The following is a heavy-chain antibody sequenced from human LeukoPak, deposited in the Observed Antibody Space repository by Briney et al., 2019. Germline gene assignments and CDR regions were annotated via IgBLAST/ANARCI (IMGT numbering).Heavy chain of an antibody. Sequence: KVSCKASGYSFTSYWIGWVRQMPGKGLEWMGIIYPGDSDTRYSPSFQGQVTISADKSISTAYLQWSSLKASDTAMYYCARSPPDYDYGGFLDYWGQGTLVTVSS. CDR2: IYPGDSDT. CDR3: ARSPPDYDYGGFLDY. V-gene: IGHV5-51*01. J-gene: IGHJ4*02. D-gene: IGHD4-23*01. CDR1: GYSFTSYW.